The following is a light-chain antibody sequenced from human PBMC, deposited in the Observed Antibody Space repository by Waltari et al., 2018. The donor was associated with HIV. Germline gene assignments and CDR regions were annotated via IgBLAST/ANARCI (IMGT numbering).Light chain of an antibody. CDR1: TSNIGAGYD. CDR3: QSYDSSLSGVI. CDR2: GNT. V-gene: IGLV1-40*01. Sequence: QSVLTQPPSVSGAPGQRVTISCTGNTSNIGAGYDVHWYQQLPGTAPKLLIYGNTKRPSGVPDRFSGSTSGTSASLAITGLRADDEADFYCQSYDSSLSGVIFGGGTKLTVL. J-gene: IGLJ2*01.